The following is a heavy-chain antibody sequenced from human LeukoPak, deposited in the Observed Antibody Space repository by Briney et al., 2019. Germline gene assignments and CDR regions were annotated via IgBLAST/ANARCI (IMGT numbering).Heavy chain of an antibody. D-gene: IGHD5-24*01. J-gene: IGHJ4*02. CDR1: GYTFTSYY. CDR2: INPSGGST. CDR3: ARAEEMADFDY. V-gene: IGHV1-46*01. Sequence: VASVKVSCTASGYTFTSYYMHWVRQAPGQGLEWMGIINPSGGSTSYAQKFQGRVTMTRDTSTSTVYMELSSLRSEDTAVYYCARAEEMADFDYWGQGTLVTVSS.